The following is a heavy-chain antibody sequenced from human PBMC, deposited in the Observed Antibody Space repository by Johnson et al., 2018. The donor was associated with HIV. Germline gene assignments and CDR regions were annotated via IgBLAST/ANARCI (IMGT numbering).Heavy chain of an antibody. D-gene: IGHD4-17*01. CDR3: ATHLSDYDDSLTDDAFDV. CDR2: IWYDGSNK. V-gene: IGHV3-33*01. J-gene: IGHJ3*01. CDR1: GFMFSSYG. Sequence: QVQLVESGGGVVQPGRSLRLSCAASGFMFSSYGMHWVRQAPGKGLEWVAVIWYDGSNKYYAESVKGRFTISRDNSKNTLYLQINNLRAEDTAIYYCATHLSDYDDSLTDDAFDVWGQGTVVTVSS.